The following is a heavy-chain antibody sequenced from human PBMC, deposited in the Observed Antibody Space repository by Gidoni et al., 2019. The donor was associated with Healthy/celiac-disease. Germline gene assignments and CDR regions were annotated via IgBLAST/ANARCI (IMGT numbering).Heavy chain of an antibody. V-gene: IGHV3-15*01. CDR3: NRERCLTYLFDY. CDR1: GFTTGNAW. J-gene: IGHJ4*02. D-gene: IGHD3-16*01. CDR2: IKSKTDGGTT. Sequence: VQLVETGGGLVKPGGSLRLSCAASGFTTGNAWMSWVLQGTGKGRECVGRIKSKTDGGTTDYAAPVKVSFTISRDDSKNTLYLQMSIMKTGDTAVYYCNRERCLTYLFDYWGQGTLVTVSS.